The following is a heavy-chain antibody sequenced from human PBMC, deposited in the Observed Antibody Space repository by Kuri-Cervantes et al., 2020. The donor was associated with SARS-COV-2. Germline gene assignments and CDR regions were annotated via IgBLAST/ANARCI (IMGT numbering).Heavy chain of an antibody. CDR1: GYTFTSYG. CDR2: IIPIFGTA. V-gene: IGHV1-69*05. Sequence: SSVNVSCKASGYTFTSYGISWVRQAPGQGLEWMGGIIPIFGTANYAQKFQGRVTITTDESTSTAYMELSSLRSENTAVYYCARSPLGVVTHHWFDPWGQGTLVTVSS. J-gene: IGHJ5*02. CDR3: ARSPLGVVTHHWFDP. D-gene: IGHD3-3*01.